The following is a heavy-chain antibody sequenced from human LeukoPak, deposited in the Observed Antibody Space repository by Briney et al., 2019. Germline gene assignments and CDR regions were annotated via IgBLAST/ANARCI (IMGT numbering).Heavy chain of an antibody. D-gene: IGHD2-21*01. J-gene: IGHJ4*02. CDR1: GGSVNSGAYY. Sequence: PSETLSLTCTVSGGSVNSGAYYWSCIRQFPGKGLEWIGQIFFTGRTDYNPSLKSRLAISIDTSRDQFSLELSSVSAADTATYYCARDRALVMDYWGQGILVTVSS. CDR2: IFFTGRT. V-gene: IGHV4-31*03. CDR3: ARDRALVMDY.